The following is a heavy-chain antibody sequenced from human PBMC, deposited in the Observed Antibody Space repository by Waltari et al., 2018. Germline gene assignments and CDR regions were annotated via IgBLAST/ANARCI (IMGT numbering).Heavy chain of an antibody. CDR3: AKDKAAIVYWFDP. V-gene: IGHV3-23*01. CDR2: ISGSGDET. D-gene: IGHD2-2*01. Sequence: EVQLLESGGGLVQPGGSLRLSCEASGFTFSSYAMSWVRQAPGKGLEWVSAISGSGDETYYADSVKGRFTMSRDNSNNRLYLQMNSLRAEDTAIYYCAKDKAAIVYWFDPWGQGTLVTVSS. J-gene: IGHJ5*02. CDR1: GFTFSSYA.